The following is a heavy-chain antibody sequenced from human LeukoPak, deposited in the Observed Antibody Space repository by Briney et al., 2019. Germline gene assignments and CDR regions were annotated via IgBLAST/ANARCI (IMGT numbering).Heavy chain of an antibody. J-gene: IGHJ6*02. Sequence: PGGSLRLSCAASGFTFSGSAMHWVRQASGKGLEWVGRVRSKANSYATAYAASVKGRFTISRDDSKNTAYLQVNSLKTEDTAVYYCTRVVPTDPSLTMDVWGQGTTVTVS. CDR3: TRVVPTDPSLTMDV. CDR1: GFTFSGSA. D-gene: IGHD2-2*01. CDR2: VRSKANSYAT. V-gene: IGHV3-73*01.